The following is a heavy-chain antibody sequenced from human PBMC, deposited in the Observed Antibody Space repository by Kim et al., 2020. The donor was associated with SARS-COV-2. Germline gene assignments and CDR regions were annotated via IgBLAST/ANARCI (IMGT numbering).Heavy chain of an antibody. J-gene: IGHJ4*02. D-gene: IGHD3-10*01. V-gene: IGHV3-23*01. CDR1: GFTFTSYA. CDR2: ISGSGGST. CDR3: AKDPHASMVRGSPGFDY. Sequence: GGSLRLSCAASGFTFTSYAMIWVRQAPGKGLEWVSAISGSGGSTYYADSVKGRFTISRDNSKNTLYLQMNSLRAEDTAISDCAKDPHASMVRGSPGFDYWGQGTLVTVSS.